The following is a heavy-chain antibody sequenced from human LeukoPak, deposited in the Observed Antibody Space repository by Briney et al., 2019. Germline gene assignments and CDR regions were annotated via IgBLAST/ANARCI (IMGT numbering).Heavy chain of an antibody. J-gene: IGHJ4*02. CDR1: GFTFRNYA. D-gene: IGHD4-17*01. Sequence: GGSLRLSCAASGFTFRNYAMSWVRQAPGKGLEWVSGISNVGRSKYYADSVKGRLTISRDNSKNTVHLQMNSLRAEDTAVYYCAKDRDDHGDADCWGQGTLVAVSS. CDR3: AKDRDDHGDADC. CDR2: ISNVGRSK. V-gene: IGHV3-23*01.